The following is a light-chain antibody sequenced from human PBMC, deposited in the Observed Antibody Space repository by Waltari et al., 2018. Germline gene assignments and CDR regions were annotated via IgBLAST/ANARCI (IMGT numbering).Light chain of an antibody. J-gene: IGLJ2*01. CDR3: ATWDDSLNGL. Sequence: QSIPTQPPSVSGTTGQREPISCYGSSTNIGSKSETWYQQVPGTAPKLLIYSNKQRLSGVPDRFSGSKSGTSASLAISGLQSEDEADYYCATWDDSLNGLFGGGTKLTVL. CDR2: SNK. CDR1: STNIGSKS. V-gene: IGLV1-44*01.